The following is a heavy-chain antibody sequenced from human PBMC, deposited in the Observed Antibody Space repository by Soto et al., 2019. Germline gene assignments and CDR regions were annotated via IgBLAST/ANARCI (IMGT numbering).Heavy chain of an antibody. CDR3: ASLGQLDDAFDI. CDR1: GGSISSYY. J-gene: IGHJ3*02. D-gene: IGHD6-6*01. CDR2: IYYSGST. Sequence: SETLSLTCTVSGGSISSYYWSWIRQPPGKGLEWIGYIYYSGSTNYNPSLKSRVTISVDTSKNQFSLKLSSVTAADTAVYYCASLGQLDDAFDIWGQGTMVTVSS. V-gene: IGHV4-59*08.